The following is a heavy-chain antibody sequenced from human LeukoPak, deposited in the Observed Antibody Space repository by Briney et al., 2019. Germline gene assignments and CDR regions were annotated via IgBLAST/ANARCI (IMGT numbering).Heavy chain of an antibody. Sequence: GGSLRLSCTASGFTFGDYAMSWVRQAPGKGLEWVGFIRSKAYGGTTEYAASVKGRFTISRDDSKSIAYLQMNSLKTEDTAVYYCTRKYSSSWTKFDYWGQGTLVTVSS. J-gene: IGHJ4*02. D-gene: IGHD6-13*01. V-gene: IGHV3-49*04. CDR2: IRSKAYGGTT. CDR3: TRKYSSSWTKFDY. CDR1: GFTFGDYA.